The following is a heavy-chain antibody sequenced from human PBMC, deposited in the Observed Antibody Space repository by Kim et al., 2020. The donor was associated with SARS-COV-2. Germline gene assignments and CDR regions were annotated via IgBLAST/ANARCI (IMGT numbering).Heavy chain of an antibody. CDR2: IYSSGTT. V-gene: IGHV4-39*01. D-gene: IGHD5-12*01. Sequence: SETLSLTCTVSGDTINSSPYFWGWVRQPPGKGLQWIGSIYSSGTTYSSPSLSSRVTLSVDMSENQFSLRLTSVTVAETAVYYCARQGLGSGYDSPPAYFDHWGQGILVTVSS. CDR3: ARQGLGSGYDSPPAYFDH. J-gene: IGHJ4*02. CDR1: GDTINSSPYF.